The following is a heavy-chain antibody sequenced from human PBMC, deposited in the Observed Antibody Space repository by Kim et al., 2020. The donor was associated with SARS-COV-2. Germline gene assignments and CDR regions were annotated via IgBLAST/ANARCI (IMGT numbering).Heavy chain of an antibody. D-gene: IGHD4-4*01. J-gene: IGHJ4*02. CDR3: AREVTD. V-gene: IGHV1-3*01. CDR2: AGNGNT. Sequence: AGNGNTKYSQKFQGRVTITRDTSASTAYMELSSLRSEDTAVYYCAREVTDWGQGTLVTVSS.